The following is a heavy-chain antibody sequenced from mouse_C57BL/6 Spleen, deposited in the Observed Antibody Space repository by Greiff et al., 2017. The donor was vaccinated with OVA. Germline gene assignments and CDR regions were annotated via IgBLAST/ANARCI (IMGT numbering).Heavy chain of an antibody. J-gene: IGHJ3*01. CDR2: ISDGGSYT. V-gene: IGHV5-4*01. CDR3: AREGKTFAY. CDR1: GFTFSSYA. Sequence: EVKLVESGGGLVKPGGSLKLSCAASGFTFSSYAMSWVRQTPEKRLEWVATISDGGSYTYYPDNVKGRFTISRDNAKNNLYLQMSHLKSEDTAMYYCAREGKTFAYWGQGTLVTVSA.